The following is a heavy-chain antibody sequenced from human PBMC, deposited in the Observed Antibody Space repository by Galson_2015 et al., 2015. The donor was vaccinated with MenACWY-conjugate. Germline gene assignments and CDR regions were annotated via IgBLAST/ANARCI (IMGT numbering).Heavy chain of an antibody. Sequence: SLRLSCATSGFAFGGYLMGWFRQAPGKGLEWVGYIQSKNYGANTQYAASVKDRFSISRDDSRSIAYLEMNSLKTEDTALYYCTRAGHRYCSSTNCPFDHWGQGTLVTVSS. CDR2: IQSKNYGANT. CDR1: GFAFGGYL. J-gene: IGHJ4*02. CDR3: TRAGHRYCSSTNCPFDH. D-gene: IGHD2-15*01. V-gene: IGHV3-49*03.